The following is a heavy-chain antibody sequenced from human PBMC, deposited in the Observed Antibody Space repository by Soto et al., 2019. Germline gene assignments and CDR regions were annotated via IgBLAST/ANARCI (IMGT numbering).Heavy chain of an antibody. CDR3: AKTRGYCSSTSCSAFDY. CDR2: ISWNSGSI. V-gene: IGHV3-9*01. J-gene: IGHJ4*02. CDR1: GFTFDDYA. Sequence: EVQLVEAGGGLVQPGRSLRLSCAASGFTFDDYAMHWVRQAPGKGLEWVSGISWNSGSIGYADSVKGRFTISRDNAKNSLYLQMNSLRAEDTALYYCAKTRGYCSSTSCSAFDYWGQGTLVTVSS. D-gene: IGHD2-2*01.